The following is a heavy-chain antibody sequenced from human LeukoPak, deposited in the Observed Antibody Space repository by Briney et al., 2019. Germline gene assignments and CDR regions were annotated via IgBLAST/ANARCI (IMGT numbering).Heavy chain of an antibody. CDR3: AKDQGTGTVTYYYSYGMDV. CDR2: ISYDGSNK. Sequence: GGSLRLSCAVSGFTFSSYGMHWVRQAPGKGLEWVAVISYDGSNKYYADSVKGRFTISRDNSKNTLYLQMNSLRAGDTAVYYCAKDQGTGTVTYYYSYGMDVWGPGTTVTVSS. CDR1: GFTFSSYG. V-gene: IGHV3-30*18. D-gene: IGHD1-14*01. J-gene: IGHJ6*02.